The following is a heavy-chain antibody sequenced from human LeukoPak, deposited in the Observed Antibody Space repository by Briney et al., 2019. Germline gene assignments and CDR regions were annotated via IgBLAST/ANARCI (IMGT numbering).Heavy chain of an antibody. Sequence: ASVKVSCKASGYTFTGYYMHWVRQAPGQGLEWMGWINPNSGGTNYAQKFQGRVTMTRDTSISTAYMELSRLRSDDTAVYYCARASTPRVIASFDYWGQGSLVTVSS. CDR2: INPNSGGT. V-gene: IGHV1-2*02. J-gene: IGHJ4*02. CDR1: GYTFTGYY. CDR3: ARASTPRVIASFDY. D-gene: IGHD2-21*01.